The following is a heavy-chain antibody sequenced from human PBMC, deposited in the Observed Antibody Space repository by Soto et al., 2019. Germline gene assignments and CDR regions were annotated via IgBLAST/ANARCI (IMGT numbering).Heavy chain of an antibody. V-gene: IGHV4-31*03. D-gene: IGHD3-22*01. CDR2: IYYSGST. CDR1: GGSISSGGYY. Sequence: TLSLTCTVSGGSISSGGYYWSWIRQHPGKGLEWIGYIYYSGSTYYNPSLKSRVTISVDTSKNQFSLKLSSVTAADTAVYYCARGPYDSSHFDYWGQGTLVTVSS. CDR3: ARGPYDSSHFDY. J-gene: IGHJ4*02.